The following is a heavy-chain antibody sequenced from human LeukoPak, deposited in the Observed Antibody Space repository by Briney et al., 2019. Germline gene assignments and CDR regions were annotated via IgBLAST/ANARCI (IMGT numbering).Heavy chain of an antibody. V-gene: IGHV3-7*01. CDR1: GFTFGRYW. CDR2: MNQDGSDK. CDR3: ARGSGSYFDY. J-gene: IGHJ4*02. D-gene: IGHD1-26*01. Sequence: GGSLRLSCAASGFTFGRYWMTWVRQAPGKGLEWVANMNQDGSDKYYVDSVKGRFTISRDNAKNSLYLQMNSLRVEDTAVYYCARGSGSYFDYWGQGTLVTVSS.